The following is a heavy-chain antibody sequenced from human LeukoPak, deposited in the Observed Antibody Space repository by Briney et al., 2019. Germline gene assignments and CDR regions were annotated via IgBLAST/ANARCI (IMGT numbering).Heavy chain of an antibody. CDR2: IKQDGSEK. J-gene: IGHJ4*02. D-gene: IGHD3-10*01. CDR3: AREGPDVLLWFGESQGDY. CDR1: GFTFSSYW. V-gene: IGHV3-7*01. Sequence: GGSLRLSCAASGFTFSSYWMSWVRQAPGKGLEWVANIKQDGSEKYYVDSVKGRFPISRDNAKNSLYLQMNSLRAEDTAVYYCAREGPDVLLWFGESQGDYWGQGTLVTVSS.